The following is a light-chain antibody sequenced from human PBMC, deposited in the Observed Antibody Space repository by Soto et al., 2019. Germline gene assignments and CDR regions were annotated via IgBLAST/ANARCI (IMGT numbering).Light chain of an antibody. J-gene: IGKJ2*01. V-gene: IGKV3-20*01. Sequence: IVLTQSPATLSLSPGERAALSCRASQSVNNTFFAWYQQIPGQAPRLLIYGASRRASGIPARFSGSGSRTEFTLTLSRMEPEDFAVYYCQQYGDSPYPFGQGTKLQIK. CDR1: QSVNNTF. CDR2: GAS. CDR3: QQYGDSPYP.